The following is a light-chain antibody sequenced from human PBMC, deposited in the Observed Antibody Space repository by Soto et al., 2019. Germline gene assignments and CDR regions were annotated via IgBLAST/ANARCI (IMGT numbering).Light chain of an antibody. J-gene: IGKJ5*01. CDR2: ASS. Sequence: IVFRHSPRTRALSPVERAPLSCKTSQSRGSNFLAWYQHKPGQAPRLLIYASSNRATGIPDRFSGSASGTDFTLTINRLEPEDFAVYYCQLYGISPHFGQGTRLEIK. V-gene: IGKV3-20*01. CDR1: QSRGSNF. CDR3: QLYGISPH.